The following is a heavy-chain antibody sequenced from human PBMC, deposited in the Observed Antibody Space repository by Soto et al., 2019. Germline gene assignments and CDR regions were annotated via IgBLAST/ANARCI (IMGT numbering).Heavy chain of an antibody. J-gene: IGHJ4*02. CDR1: GFTFSSYW. CDR3: ARDLESSGGTFDY. V-gene: IGHV3-74*01. D-gene: IGHD6-19*01. Sequence: EVQLVESGGGLVQPGGSLRLSCAASGFTFSSYWMHWVRQAPGKGLVWVSRINSDGSSTSYADSVKGRFTISRYNAKNTLYLQMNSLRAEDMAVYYCARDLESSGGTFDYWGQGTLVTVSS. CDR2: INSDGSST.